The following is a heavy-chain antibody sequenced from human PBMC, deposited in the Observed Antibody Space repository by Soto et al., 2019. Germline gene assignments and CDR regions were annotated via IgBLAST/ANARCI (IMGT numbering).Heavy chain of an antibody. Sequence: PSETLSLTCTVSGGSISSYYWSWSRQPQGKGLEWIGYIYYSGSTNYNPSLKSRVTISVDTSKNQFSLKLSSVTAADTAVYYCAIEVLGTGTGGGYYYYYMDVWGKGTTVTVSS. V-gene: IGHV4-59*01. CDR1: GGSISSYY. J-gene: IGHJ6*03. CDR2: IYYSGST. CDR3: AIEVLGTGTGGGYYYYYMDV. D-gene: IGHD1-1*01.